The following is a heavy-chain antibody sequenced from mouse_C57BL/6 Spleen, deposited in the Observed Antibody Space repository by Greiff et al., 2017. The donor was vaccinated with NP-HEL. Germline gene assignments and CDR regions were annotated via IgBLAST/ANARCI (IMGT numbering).Heavy chain of an antibody. D-gene: IGHD2-4*01. CDR3: ASIYYDYDGDY. CDR1: GYTFTSYW. J-gene: IGHJ2*01. V-gene: IGHV1-64*01. CDR2: IHPNSGST. Sequence: QVQLKQPGAELVKPGASVKLSCKASGYTFTSYWMHWVKQRPGQGLEWIGMIHPNSGSTNYNEKFKSKATLTVDKSSSTAYMQLSSLTSEDSAVYYCASIYYDYDGDYWGQGTTLTVSS.